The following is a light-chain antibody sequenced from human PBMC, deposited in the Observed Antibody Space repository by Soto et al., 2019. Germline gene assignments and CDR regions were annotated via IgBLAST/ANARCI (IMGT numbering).Light chain of an antibody. V-gene: IGKV3-20*01. CDR3: LQYGISPRT. J-gene: IGKJ1*01. Sequence: EIVLTQSPGTLSLSPGERATLSCRASESVSNNQLAWYQQKLGQAPRLLIYGASSRATGIPDRFSDSGSGTDFTLTIRGLEPEDVAVYYCLQYGISPRTFGQGTKVEVQ. CDR2: GAS. CDR1: ESVSNNQ.